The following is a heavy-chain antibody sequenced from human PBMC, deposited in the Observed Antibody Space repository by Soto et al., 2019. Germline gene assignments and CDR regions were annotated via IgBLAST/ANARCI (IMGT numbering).Heavy chain of an antibody. D-gene: IGHD6-13*01. CDR1: GGSISSGGYY. Sequence: PSETLSLTCTVSGGSISSGGYYWSWIRQHPEKGLEWIGYIYYTGNTYYNASLKSRVTISVDTSSNQFSLKLSSVTAADTAVYYCARVGISSSAAFDIWGQGTTVTVSS. J-gene: IGHJ3*02. CDR2: IYYTGNT. CDR3: ARVGISSSAAFDI. V-gene: IGHV4-31*03.